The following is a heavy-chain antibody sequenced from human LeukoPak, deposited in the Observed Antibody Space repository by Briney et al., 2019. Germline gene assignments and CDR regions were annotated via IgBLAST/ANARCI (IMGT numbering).Heavy chain of an antibody. Sequence: PGGSLRLSCAASGFTFSSYWMHWVRQAPGKGLVWVSRINSDGSSTSYADSVKGRFTISRDNAKNTLYLQMNSLRAEDTAVYYCARDLGRYSYQPLRGMDVWGQGTTVTVSS. CDR1: GFTFSSYW. V-gene: IGHV3-74*01. D-gene: IGHD5-18*01. CDR3: ARDLGRYSYQPLRGMDV. J-gene: IGHJ6*02. CDR2: INSDGSST.